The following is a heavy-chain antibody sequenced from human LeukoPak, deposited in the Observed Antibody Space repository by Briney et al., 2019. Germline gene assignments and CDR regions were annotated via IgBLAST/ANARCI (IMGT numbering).Heavy chain of an antibody. CDR2: IYYSGST. V-gene: IGHV4-59*01. J-gene: IGHJ5*02. Sequence: SETLSLTCTVSGGSISSYYWGWIRQPPGKGLEWIGYIYYSGSTNYNPSLKSRVTISVDTSKNQFSLKLSSVTAADTAVYYCARVYLGYCSGGSCYSRGINWFDPWGQGTLVTVSS. CDR3: ARVYLGYCSGGSCYSRGINWFDP. D-gene: IGHD2-15*01. CDR1: GGSISSYY.